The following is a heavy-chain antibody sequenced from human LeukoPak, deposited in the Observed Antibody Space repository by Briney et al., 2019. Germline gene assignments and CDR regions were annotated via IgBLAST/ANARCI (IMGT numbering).Heavy chain of an antibody. CDR2: IYPGDSDT. CDR3: ARALGNYDSSGYVFDY. D-gene: IGHD3-22*01. Sequence: GESLKISCKGSGYMFTSSWIGWVRQMPGKGLEWMGIIYPGDSDTRYSPSFQGQVTISADKSISTAYLQWSSLKASDTAMYYCARALGNYDSSGYVFDYWGQGTLVTVSS. J-gene: IGHJ4*02. CDR1: GYMFTSSW. V-gene: IGHV5-51*01.